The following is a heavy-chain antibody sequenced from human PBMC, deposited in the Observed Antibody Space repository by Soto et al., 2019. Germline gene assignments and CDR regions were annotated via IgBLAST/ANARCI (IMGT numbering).Heavy chain of an antibody. Sequence: PGGSLRLSCAASGFTFSSYWMHWVRQAPGKGLVWVSRINSDGSSTSYADSVKGRFTISRDNAKNTLYQQMNSLRAEDTAVYYCARERGSYYMDVWGKGTTVTVSS. J-gene: IGHJ6*03. V-gene: IGHV3-74*01. CDR2: INSDGSST. D-gene: IGHD3-10*01. CDR3: ARERGSYYMDV. CDR1: GFTFSSYW.